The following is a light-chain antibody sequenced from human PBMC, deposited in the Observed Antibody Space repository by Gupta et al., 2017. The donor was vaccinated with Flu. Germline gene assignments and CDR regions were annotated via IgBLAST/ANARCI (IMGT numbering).Light chain of an antibody. CDR3: LQHHSYPFT. CDR2: AAS. V-gene: IGKV1-17*01. J-gene: IGKJ3*01. Sequence: DIQMTQSPSSLSASVGDRVTITCRASQGIRDALGWYQQKPGKAPKRLIYAASSLESGVPSRFSGSGSGTEFTLTISRLQPEDFATYYCLQHHSYPFTFGPGTKVQIK. CDR1: QGIRDA.